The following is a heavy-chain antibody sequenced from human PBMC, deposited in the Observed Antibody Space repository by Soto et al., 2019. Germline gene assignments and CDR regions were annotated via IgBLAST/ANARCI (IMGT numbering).Heavy chain of an antibody. CDR1: GFSISNYY. Sequence: SETLSLTCTVSGFSISNYYWSWIRQPPGKGLEWVGYIYYSGSTNYNPSLKSRVSISLDTSKNQFSLILTSVTAADTAVYYCARDLYGDYDSMYYWGQGTLVTVSS. V-gene: IGHV4-59*01. CDR2: IYYSGST. D-gene: IGHD4-17*01. CDR3: ARDLYGDYDSMYY. J-gene: IGHJ4*02.